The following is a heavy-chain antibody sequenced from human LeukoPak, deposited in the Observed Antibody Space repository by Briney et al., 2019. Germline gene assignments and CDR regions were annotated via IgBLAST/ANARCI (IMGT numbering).Heavy chain of an antibody. CDR2: IYYSGST. Sequence: SETLSLTCTVSGGSVSSGSYYWSWLRQPPGKGLEWIGYIYYSGSTNYNPSLKSRVTISVDASKNQFSLKLSSVTAVDTAVYYCAREGPMGDIDYWGQGTLVTVSS. J-gene: IGHJ4*02. CDR3: AREGPMGDIDY. CDR1: GGSVSSGSYY. D-gene: IGHD3-16*01. V-gene: IGHV4-61*01.